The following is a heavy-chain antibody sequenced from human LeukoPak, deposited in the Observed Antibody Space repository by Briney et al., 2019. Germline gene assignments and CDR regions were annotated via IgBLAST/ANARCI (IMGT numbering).Heavy chain of an antibody. CDR2: ISAYNGNT. CDR3: ARDLSYYDFWSGYLRDY. Sequence: ASVKVSCKASGYTFTSYGISWVRQAPGQGLEWMGWISAYNGNTNYAQKLQGRVTMTTDTSTSTAYMELRSLRSDDTAVYYCARDLSYYDFWSGYLRDYWGQGTLVTVSS. J-gene: IGHJ4*02. CDR1: GYTFTSYG. V-gene: IGHV1-18*01. D-gene: IGHD3-3*01.